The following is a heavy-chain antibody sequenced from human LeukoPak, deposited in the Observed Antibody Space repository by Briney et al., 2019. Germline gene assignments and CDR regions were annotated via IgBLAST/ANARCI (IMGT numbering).Heavy chain of an antibody. Sequence: GASVKVSCKAPGYTFTSYGISWVRQAPGQGLEWMGWISAYNGNTNYAQKLQGRVTMTTDTSTSTAYMELRSLRSDDTAVYYCAIVKMSYYDILTGYPNYYYYYYMDVWGKGTTVTVSS. CDR2: ISAYNGNT. D-gene: IGHD3-9*01. J-gene: IGHJ6*03. CDR1: GYTFTSYG. V-gene: IGHV1-18*01. CDR3: AIVKMSYYDILTGYPNYYYYYYMDV.